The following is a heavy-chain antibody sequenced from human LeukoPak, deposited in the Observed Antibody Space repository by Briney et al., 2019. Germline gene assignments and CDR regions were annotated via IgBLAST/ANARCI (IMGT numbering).Heavy chain of an antibody. V-gene: IGHV4-39*01. J-gene: IGHJ4*02. D-gene: IGHD2-2*01. CDR2: IYYSGST. CDR1: GGSISSSSYY. CDR3: ARLEVGDIVVVPAAETYYFDY. Sequence: PSEPLSLTCTASGGSISSSSYYWGWIRQPPGKGLEWIGSIYYSGSTYYNPSLKSRVTISVDTSKNQFSLKLSSVTAAATAVYYCARLEVGDIVVVPAAETYYFDYWGQGTLATVSS.